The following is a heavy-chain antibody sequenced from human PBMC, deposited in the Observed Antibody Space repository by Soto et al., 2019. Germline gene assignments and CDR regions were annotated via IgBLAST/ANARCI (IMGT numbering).Heavy chain of an antibody. CDR3: ARYRVAADISDFGY. CDR1: VFTFGGYA. D-gene: IGHD6-13*01. J-gene: IGHJ4*01. Sequence: GSLGLSCTGSVFTFGGYAMGWVRQAPGKGLEWVGSIRGRAYGRTTEYAASVRGRFTISRDDSNNNAHLQMNSLRTEDTAVYYCARYRVAADISDFGYWGHGNQVTVS. CDR2: IRGRAYGRTT. V-gene: IGHV3-49*04.